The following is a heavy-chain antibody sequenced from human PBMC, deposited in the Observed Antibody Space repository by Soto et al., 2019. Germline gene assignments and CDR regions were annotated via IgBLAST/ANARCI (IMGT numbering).Heavy chain of an antibody. Sequence: EVQLLESGGGLVKPGGSLRLSCAASGFTFSNYIMNWVRQPPGQGLEWVASISGSSTYVYYADSLKGRIAISRDNAKNSLSLELNTFRVEDTAVYYCARGGGYYSGSGTDAFDVWGQGTLVTVSS. J-gene: IGHJ3*01. CDR1: GFTFSNYI. CDR2: ISGSSTYV. V-gene: IGHV3-21*01. D-gene: IGHD3-10*01. CDR3: ARGGGYYSGSGTDAFDV.